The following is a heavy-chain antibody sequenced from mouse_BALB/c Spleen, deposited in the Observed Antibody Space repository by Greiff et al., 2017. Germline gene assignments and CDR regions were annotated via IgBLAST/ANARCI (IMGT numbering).Heavy chain of an antibody. CDR2: IDPETGGT. CDR1: GYTFTDYE. D-gene: IGHD2-12*01. J-gene: IGHJ3*01. V-gene: IGHV1-15*01. CDR3: TRSYDAWFAY. Sequence: VQGVESGAELVRPGASVTLSCKASGYTFTDYEMHWVKQTPVHGLEWIGAIDPETGGTAYNQKFKGKATLTADKSSSTAYMELRSLTSEDSAVYYCTRSYDAWFAYWGQGTLVTVSA.